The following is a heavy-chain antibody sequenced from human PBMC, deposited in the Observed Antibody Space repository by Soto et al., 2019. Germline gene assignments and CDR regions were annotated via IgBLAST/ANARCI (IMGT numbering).Heavy chain of an antibody. V-gene: IGHV1-24*01. CDR2: FDPEDGET. CDR3: ATERLDSSGWCY. CDR1: GYTLTELS. J-gene: IGHJ4*02. Sequence: ASVKVSCKVSGYTLTELSMHWVRQAPGKGLEGMGGFDPEDGETIYAQKFQGRVTMTEDTSTDTAYMELSSLRSEDTAVYYCATERLDSSGWCYWGQGTLVTVSS. D-gene: IGHD6-19*01.